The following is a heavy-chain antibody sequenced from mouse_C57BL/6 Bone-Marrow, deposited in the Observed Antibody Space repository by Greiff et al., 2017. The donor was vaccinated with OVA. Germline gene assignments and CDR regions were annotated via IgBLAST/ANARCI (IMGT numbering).Heavy chain of an antibody. CDR2: IDPENGDT. J-gene: IGHJ1*03. CDR1: GFNIKDDY. D-gene: IGHD2-2*01. Sequence: EVQLQQSGAELVRPGASVKLSCTASGFNIKDDYMHWVKQRPEQGLEWIGWIDPENGDTEYASKFQGKATITADTSSNTAYLQLSSLTSEDTAVYYCTTWGGYDDAPYWYFDVWGTGTTVTVSS. CDR3: TTWGGYDDAPYWYFDV. V-gene: IGHV14-4*01.